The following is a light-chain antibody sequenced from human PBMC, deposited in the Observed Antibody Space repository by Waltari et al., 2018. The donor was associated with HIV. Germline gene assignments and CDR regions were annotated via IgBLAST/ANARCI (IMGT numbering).Light chain of an antibody. J-gene: IGKJ2*01. V-gene: IGKV1-33*01. CDR3: QQFAGSPYT. CDR1: HAIVTY. CDR2: SAS. Sequence: DVQMTQSPSALSASVGDRVTIPCQARHAIVTYVIWYHQKPGKAPKLLIYSASKLAPGIPTRFSGNGSGTDFAFTIANVQAEDVGVYYCQQFAGSPYTFGQGTKLEIK.